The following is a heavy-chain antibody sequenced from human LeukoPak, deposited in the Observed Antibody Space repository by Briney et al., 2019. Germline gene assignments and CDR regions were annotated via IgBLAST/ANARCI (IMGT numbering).Heavy chain of an antibody. V-gene: IGHV4-34*01. CDR2: IKHSGST. Sequence: PSETLCLTCAVYGGSFSGYYWTWIRQPPGKGLEWIGEIKHSGSTNYNPSLKSRVTISVDTSKNQFSLKLSSVTAADTAVYYCARGTYSSSPGRYYYYYYMDVWGKGTTVTVSS. CDR3: ARGTYSSSPGRYYYYYYMDV. CDR1: GGSFSGYY. D-gene: IGHD6-13*01. J-gene: IGHJ6*03.